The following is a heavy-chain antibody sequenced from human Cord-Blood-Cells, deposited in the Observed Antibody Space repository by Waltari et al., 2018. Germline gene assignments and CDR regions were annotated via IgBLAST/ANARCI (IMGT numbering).Heavy chain of an antibody. J-gene: IGHJ4*02. Sequence: EVQLVESGGGLIQPGGSLRLPCAASGFTASSNSNSWVRQAPGKGLEWVSVIYSGGSTYYADSVKGRFTISRDNSKNTLYLQMNSLRAEDTAVYYCARDPTGYSAAWGQGTLVTVSS. V-gene: IGHV3-53*01. D-gene: IGHD6-25*01. CDR2: IYSGGST. CDR3: ARDPTGYSAA. CDR1: GFTASSNS.